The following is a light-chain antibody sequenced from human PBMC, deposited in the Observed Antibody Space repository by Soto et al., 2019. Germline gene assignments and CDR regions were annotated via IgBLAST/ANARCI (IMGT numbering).Light chain of an antibody. V-gene: IGLV3-1*01. CDR1: KLGDKY. Sequence: SYELTQPPSVSVSPGQTASITYSGDKLGDKYASWYQQKPGQSPVLVIYQDSKRPSGIPERFSGSNSGNTATLTISGTQAMDEADYYCQAWDSSTGVFGTGTKLTV. CDR3: QAWDSSTGV. J-gene: IGLJ1*01. CDR2: QDS.